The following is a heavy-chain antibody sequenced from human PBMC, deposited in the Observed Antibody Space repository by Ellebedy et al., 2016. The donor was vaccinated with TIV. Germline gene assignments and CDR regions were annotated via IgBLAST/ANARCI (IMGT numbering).Heavy chain of an antibody. Sequence: GESLKIPXKGSGYSFTSYWIGRVRQMPGKGLEWMGIIYPGDSDTKYSPSVQGQVTISADKSFSTAYLQWTSLKASDTAMYYCARLNGGHGSGIYDYFDYWGQGTLVTVSS. D-gene: IGHD3-10*01. CDR1: GYSFTSYW. J-gene: IGHJ4*02. CDR2: IYPGDSDT. CDR3: ARLNGGHGSGIYDYFDY. V-gene: IGHV5-51*01.